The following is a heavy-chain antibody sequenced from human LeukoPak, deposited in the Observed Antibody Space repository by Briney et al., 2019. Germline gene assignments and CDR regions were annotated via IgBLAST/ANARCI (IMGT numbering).Heavy chain of an antibody. CDR1: GGSISSYY. CDR3: ARHLYSSGWYTGEAYDAFDI. CDR2: IYYSGST. D-gene: IGHD6-19*01. V-gene: IGHV4-59*08. J-gene: IGHJ3*02. Sequence: SETLSLTCTVSGGSISSYYWSWIRQPPGKGLEWIGYIYYSGSTNYNPSLKSRVTISVDTSKNQFSLKLSSVTAADTAVYYCARHLYSSGWYTGEAYDAFDIWGQGTMVTVSS.